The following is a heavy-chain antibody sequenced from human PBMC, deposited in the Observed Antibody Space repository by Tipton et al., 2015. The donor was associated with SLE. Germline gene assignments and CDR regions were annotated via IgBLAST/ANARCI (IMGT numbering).Heavy chain of an antibody. J-gene: IGHJ4*02. D-gene: IGHD2-2*01. CDR1: GGSFNGYS. CDR2: ISHSRTT. V-gene: IGHV4-34*01. Sequence: LRLSCAVSGGSFNGYSWSWVHQSPGKGLEWIGEISHSRTTNYNPSLKSRVSMSLDTSTNQFSLRLSSVTAADTAVYYCARGFRSITCLDYWGQGTLVTVSS. CDR3: ARGFRSITCLDY.